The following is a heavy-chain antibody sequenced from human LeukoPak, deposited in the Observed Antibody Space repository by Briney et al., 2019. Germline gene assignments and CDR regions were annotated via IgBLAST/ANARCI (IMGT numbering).Heavy chain of an antibody. CDR3: ARVGSGWYGSNWFDP. CDR2: IKQDGSEK. J-gene: IGHJ5*02. CDR1: GFTFSSYW. V-gene: IGHV3-7*01. Sequence: GGSLRLSCSPSGFTFSSYWMSWVRQAPGKGLEWVANIKQDGSEKYYVDSVKGRFTIYRDNAKNSLYLQMNSLRAEDTAVYYCARVGSGWYGSNWFDPWGQGTLVTVSS. D-gene: IGHD6-19*01.